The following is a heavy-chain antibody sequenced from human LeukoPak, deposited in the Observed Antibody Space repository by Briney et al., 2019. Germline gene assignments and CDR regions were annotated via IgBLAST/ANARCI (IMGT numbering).Heavy chain of an antibody. CDR2: IIPIFGTA. CDR3: AREAVHYYDSSGLGEYYFDY. Sequence: GASVKVSCKASGGTFSSYAISWVRQAPGQGLEWMGRIIPIFGTANYAQKFQGRVTITADKSTSTAYMEPSSLRSEDTAVHYCAREAVHYYDSSGLGEYYFDYWGQGTLVTVSS. V-gene: IGHV1-69*06. J-gene: IGHJ4*02. CDR1: GGTFSSYA. D-gene: IGHD3-22*01.